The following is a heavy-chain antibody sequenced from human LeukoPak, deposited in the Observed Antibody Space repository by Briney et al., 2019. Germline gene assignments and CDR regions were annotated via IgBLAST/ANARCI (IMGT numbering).Heavy chain of an antibody. J-gene: IGHJ4*02. V-gene: IGHV4-34*01. D-gene: IGHD3-16*01. CDR3: ARAMTRDLFGLHYFDY. Sequence: PSETLSLTCAVYGGSFSAYYWTWIRQPPGKGLEWIGEINERGSTDYNPSLNGRVNMAVDTSKDQFSLKLTSVTAADTAVYYCARAMTRDLFGLHYFDYWGQGTLVTVSA. CDR2: INERGST. CDR1: GGSFSAYY.